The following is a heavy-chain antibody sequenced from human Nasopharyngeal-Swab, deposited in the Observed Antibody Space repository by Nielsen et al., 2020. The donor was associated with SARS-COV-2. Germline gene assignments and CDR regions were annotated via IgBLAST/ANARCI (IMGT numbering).Heavy chain of an antibody. CDR1: GGSFSGYY. CDR3: ARVVGYDYGDYGDAFDM. D-gene: IGHD4-17*01. CDR2: INHSGST. J-gene: IGHJ3*02. V-gene: IGHV4-34*01. Sequence: SETLSLTCAVYGGSFSGYYWSWIRQPPGKGLEWIGEINHSGSTNYNPSLKSRVTISVDTSKNQFSLKLSSVTAADTAVYYCARVVGYDYGDYGDAFDMWGQGTMVTVSS.